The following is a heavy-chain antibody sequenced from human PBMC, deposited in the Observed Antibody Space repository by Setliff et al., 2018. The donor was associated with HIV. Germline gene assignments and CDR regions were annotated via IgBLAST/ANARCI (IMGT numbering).Heavy chain of an antibody. J-gene: IGHJ4*02. Sequence: SETLSLTCTVSGDSISRGDHCWSWIRQPPGEGLEWIGYIFYSGSTNYNPSLKSRVTISLDTSKNQFSLKLTSVTAADTAVYYCASAGSGTRAPPRYWGQGTLVTVSS. CDR3: ASAGSGTRAPPRY. D-gene: IGHD1-1*01. CDR2: IFYSGST. CDR1: GDSISRGDHC. V-gene: IGHV4-61*08.